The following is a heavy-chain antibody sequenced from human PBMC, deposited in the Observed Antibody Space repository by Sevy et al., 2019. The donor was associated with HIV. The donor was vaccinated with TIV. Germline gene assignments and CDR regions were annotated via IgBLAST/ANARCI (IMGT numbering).Heavy chain of an antibody. J-gene: IGHJ4*02. V-gene: IGHV3-9*01. CDR2: LNWDSGSV. CDR3: AKDTGATGIAVVEN. Sequence: GGSLRLSCAASGFTFDDFAMHWVRQVPGKGLEWVSGLNWDSGSVAYADSVKGRFTISRDNAKNALFLQMNSLRAEDTAFYYCAKDTGATGIAVVENWGQGMQVTVSS. D-gene: IGHD6-19*01. CDR1: GFTFDDFA.